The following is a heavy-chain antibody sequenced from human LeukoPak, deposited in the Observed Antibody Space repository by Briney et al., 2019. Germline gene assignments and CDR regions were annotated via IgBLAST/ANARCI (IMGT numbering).Heavy chain of an antibody. CDR3: ARDVGRGTQGGGDAFDI. Sequence: SETLSLTCTVSGCSISSYYWSWIRQPAGKGLEWIGRIYTSGSTNYNPSLKSRVTMSVDTSKNQCSLKLSSVTAADTAVYYSARDVGRGTQGGGDAFDIWGQGTMVTVSS. D-gene: IGHD1-26*01. J-gene: IGHJ3*02. V-gene: IGHV4-4*07. CDR1: GCSISSYY. CDR2: IYTSGST.